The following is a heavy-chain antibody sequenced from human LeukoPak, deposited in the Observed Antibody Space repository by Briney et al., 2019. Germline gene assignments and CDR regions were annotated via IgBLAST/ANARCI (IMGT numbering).Heavy chain of an antibody. Sequence: PSETLSLTCSVSGGSISSDSHYWTWIRQPAGEGLEWIGRVHTSGSTDYKSSLNSRVTISVDTSKNQFSLKLSSVTAADTAVYYCARGFRRAGYSSGWYPDYWGQGTLVTVSS. CDR1: GGSISSDSHY. D-gene: IGHD6-19*01. CDR2: VHTSGST. J-gene: IGHJ4*02. CDR3: ARGFRRAGYSSGWYPDY. V-gene: IGHV4-61*02.